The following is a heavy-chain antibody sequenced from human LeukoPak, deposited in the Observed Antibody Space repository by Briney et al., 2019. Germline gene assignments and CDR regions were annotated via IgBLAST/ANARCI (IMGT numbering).Heavy chain of an antibody. Sequence: PSETLSLTCTVSGYSISSGYYWGWIRQPPGKGPEWIGSIYHSGSTYYNPSLKSRVTISVDTSKNQFSLKLSSVTAADTAVYYCARVAAVAGPGYFDYWGQGTLVTVSS. CDR1: GYSISSGYY. CDR2: IYHSGST. CDR3: ARVAAVAGPGYFDY. J-gene: IGHJ4*02. D-gene: IGHD6-19*01. V-gene: IGHV4-38-2*02.